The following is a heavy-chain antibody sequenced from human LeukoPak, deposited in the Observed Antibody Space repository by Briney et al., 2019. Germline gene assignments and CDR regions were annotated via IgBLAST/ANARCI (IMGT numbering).Heavy chain of an antibody. CDR3: ARDPPPGVGATVNFDY. V-gene: IGHV3-53*01. D-gene: IGHD1-26*01. Sequence: GGSLRLSCADSGFTFSSYAMHWVRQAPGKGLEWVSVIYSGGSTYYADSVKGRFTISRDNSKNTLYLQMNSLRAEDTAVYYCARDPPPGVGATVNFDYWGQGTLVTVSS. J-gene: IGHJ4*02. CDR2: IYSGGST. CDR1: GFTFSSYA.